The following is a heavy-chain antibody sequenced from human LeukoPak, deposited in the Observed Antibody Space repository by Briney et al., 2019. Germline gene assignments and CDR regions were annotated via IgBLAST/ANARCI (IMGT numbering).Heavy chain of an antibody. CDR3: ASDYVTMAPDY. D-gene: IGHD3-10*02. CDR2: IGPGPSHT. CDR1: GFTFNTYV. J-gene: IGHJ4*02. Sequence: PGGSLRLSCAASGFTFNTYVMIWVRQAPRKGLEWLSYIGPGPSHTYYADSVRGRFVISRDDAKSSLYLQMSSLRAEDTAVYYCASDYVTMAPDYGGLGTLVTVSS. V-gene: IGHV3-21*01.